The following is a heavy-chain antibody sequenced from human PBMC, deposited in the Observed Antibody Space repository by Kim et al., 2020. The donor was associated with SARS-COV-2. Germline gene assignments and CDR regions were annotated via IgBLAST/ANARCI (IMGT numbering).Heavy chain of an antibody. CDR1: GGSISSTSYY. V-gene: IGHV4-39*07. J-gene: IGHJ5*02. D-gene: IGHD6-13*01. CDR3: ARDQRGIDHRGIEAVYFDP. CDR2: INYGGSS. Sequence: SETLSLTCTVSGGSISSTSYYWGWIRQPPGKALEWIGTINYGGSSSYSPSLKSRVTISVDTSKNQFSLSLTSVTAADTAVYYCARDQRGIDHRGIEAVYFDPWGQGTLVTVSS.